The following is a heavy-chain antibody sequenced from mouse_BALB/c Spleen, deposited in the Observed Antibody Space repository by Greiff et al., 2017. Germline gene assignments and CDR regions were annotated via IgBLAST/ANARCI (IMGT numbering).Heavy chain of an antibody. V-gene: IGHV7-3*02. CDR2: IRNKANGYTT. J-gene: IGHJ4*01. D-gene: IGHD2-3*01. CDR1: GFTFTDYY. Sequence: EVKLMESGGGLVQPGGSLRLSCATSGFTFTDYYMSWVRQPPGKALEWLGFIRNKANGYTTEYSASVKGRFTISRDNAKNTLYLQMSSLKSEDTAMYYCTRDSLYDGVCCMDYWGQGTSVTVSS. CDR3: TRDSLYDGVCCMDY.